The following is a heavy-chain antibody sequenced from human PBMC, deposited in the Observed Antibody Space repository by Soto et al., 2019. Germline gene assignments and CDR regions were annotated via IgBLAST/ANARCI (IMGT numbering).Heavy chain of an antibody. CDR1: GFTLSTFW. J-gene: IGHJ4*02. CDR3: ASYRTLGC. Sequence: EVQLVESGGGLVQPGGSLRLSCEASGFTLSTFWMSWVRQAQGKGLEWVASIKEDGSEKIYVDSVKGRCSISRDSAKHSLHLQMNNLRAEDAAIYYCASYRTLGCWGQGTPVTVSS. D-gene: IGHD1-26*01. V-gene: IGHV3-7*03. CDR2: IKEDGSEK.